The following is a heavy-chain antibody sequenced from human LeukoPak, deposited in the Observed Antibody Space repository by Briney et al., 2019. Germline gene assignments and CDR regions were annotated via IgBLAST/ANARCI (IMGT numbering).Heavy chain of an antibody. V-gene: IGHV3-9*01. CDR1: GFTFDEYA. D-gene: IGHD2-15*01. Sequence: GRSLRLSCAASGFTFDEYAMHWVRHAPGKGVEWVSGISYSSATIYYVDSVKGRFIISRDNAKNSLYLQMNSLRAEDTALYFCAKDRGGGSQLGDAFDVWGQGTMVSVSS. J-gene: IGHJ3*01. CDR3: AKDRGGGSQLGDAFDV. CDR2: ISYSSATI.